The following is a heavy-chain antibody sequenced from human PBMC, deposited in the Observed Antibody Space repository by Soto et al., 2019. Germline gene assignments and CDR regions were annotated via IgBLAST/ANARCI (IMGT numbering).Heavy chain of an antibody. V-gene: IGHV4-34*01. CDR1: GGSYSGYY. CDR3: ARGLSYYYGSGSYGSASYYYYYMDV. CDR2: INHSGST. D-gene: IGHD3-10*01. J-gene: IGHJ6*03. Sequence: TLSLTCAVYGGSYSGYYWSWIRQPPGKGLEWIGEINHSGSTNYNPSLKSRVTISVDTSKNQFSLKLSSVTAADTAVYYCARGLSYYYGSGSYGSASYYYYYMDVWGKGTTVTVS.